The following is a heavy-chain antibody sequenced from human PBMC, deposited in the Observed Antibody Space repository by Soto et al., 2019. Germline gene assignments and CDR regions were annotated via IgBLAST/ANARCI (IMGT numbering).Heavy chain of an antibody. Sequence: QVQLVESGGGVVQPGTSLTLSCAASGFAFSNFVMHWVRQAPGKGLECVAVIWHDASHEYYADSVQGRFTISRDNSNHLHSPLMNCLRAEDTAGYYCARAGGEVWIDYYYYAMDVWGHGTTVTVSS. CDR3: ARAGGEVWIDYYYYAMDV. D-gene: IGHD5-12*01. CDR1: GFAFSNFV. J-gene: IGHJ6*02. V-gene: IGHV3-33*01. CDR2: IWHDASHE.